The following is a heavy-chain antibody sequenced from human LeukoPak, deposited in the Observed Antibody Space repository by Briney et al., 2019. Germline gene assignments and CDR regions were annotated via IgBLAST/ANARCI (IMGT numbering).Heavy chain of an antibody. J-gene: IGHJ6*03. Sequence: ASVKVSCKASGYTFTSNYMHWVRQAPGQGLEGMGWINPNSGGTNYAQKFQGRVTMTRDTSISTAYMELSRLRSDDTAVYYCAAFLGYCSGGSCYGIDYYYMDVWGKGTTVTVSS. CDR3: AAFLGYCSGGSCYGIDYYYMDV. CDR2: INPNSGGT. V-gene: IGHV1-2*02. CDR1: GYTFTSNY. D-gene: IGHD2-15*01.